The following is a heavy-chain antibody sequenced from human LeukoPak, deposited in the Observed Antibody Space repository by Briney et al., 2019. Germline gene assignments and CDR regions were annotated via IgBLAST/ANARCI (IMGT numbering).Heavy chain of an antibody. CDR1: GGSISSSDYY. D-gene: IGHD3-16*01. CDR2: INYSADT. CDR3: ARLIRTTGNYHFDY. V-gene: IGHV4-39*07. J-gene: IGHJ4*02. Sequence: KPSETLFLTCTVSGGSISSSDYYWGWIRQPPGKGLEWIGIINYSADTHDNPSLKSRLTLSADTSRNQFSLRLRSITAADTAVHYCARLIRTTGNYHFDYWGQGTLVTVSS.